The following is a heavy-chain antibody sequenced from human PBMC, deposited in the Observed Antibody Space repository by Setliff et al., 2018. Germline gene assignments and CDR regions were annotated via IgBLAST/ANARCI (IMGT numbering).Heavy chain of an antibody. D-gene: IGHD3-3*01. V-gene: IGHV4-34*01. J-gene: IGHJ4*02. Sequence: SETLSLTCAVYGGPFSGYYWSWIRQPPGKGLEWIGEINHSGSTNYNPSLKSRVTISVDTSKNQFSLKLSSVTAADTAVYYCARGRSNFWGYYFDYWGQGTLVTVSS. CDR1: GGPFSGYY. CDR3: ARGRSNFWGYYFDY. CDR2: INHSGST.